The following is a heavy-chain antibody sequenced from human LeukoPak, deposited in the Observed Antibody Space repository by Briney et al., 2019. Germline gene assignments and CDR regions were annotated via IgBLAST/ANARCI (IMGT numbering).Heavy chain of an antibody. CDR3: ARDSRARGALGLDY. D-gene: IGHD3-10*01. Sequence: SSETLSLTCTVSGGSISSGGYYWSWIRQHPGKGLEWIGCIYYSGSTYYNPSLKSRVTISVDTSKNQFSLKLSSVTAADTAVYYCARDSRARGALGLDYWGQGTLVTVSS. V-gene: IGHV4-31*03. J-gene: IGHJ4*02. CDR2: IYYSGST. CDR1: GGSISSGGYY.